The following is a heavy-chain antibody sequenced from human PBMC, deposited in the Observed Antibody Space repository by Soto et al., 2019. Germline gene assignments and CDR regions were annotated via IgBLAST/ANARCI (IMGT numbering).Heavy chain of an antibody. CDR2: IYPSEST. CDR1: GGSVSSNSYS. D-gene: IGHD6-25*01. CDR3: ASGGDGYNPPFDY. Sequence: SETLSLTCTVSGGSVSSNSYSWGWIRQSPGKGLEWIGNIYPSESTYYNPSLQSRVTISVDTSKNEFSLTMTSVTAADTAVYFCASGGDGYNPPFDYLGQGTLVTVSS. V-gene: IGHV4-39*07. J-gene: IGHJ4*02.